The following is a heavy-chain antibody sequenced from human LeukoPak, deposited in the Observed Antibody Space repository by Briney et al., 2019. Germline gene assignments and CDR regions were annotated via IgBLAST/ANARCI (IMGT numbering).Heavy chain of an antibody. CDR2: IRSHSYGGTP. V-gene: IGHV3-49*04. CDR3: TRDQTPHY. Sequence: GGSLRLSCTASGFTFGDYAMTWVRQAPGKVLEWVGFIRSHSYGGTPEYAASVKGRFTISRDDSEGVAYLQMNSLKTEDTAVYYCTRDQTPHYWGQGTLVTVSS. CDR1: GFTFGDYA. J-gene: IGHJ4*02.